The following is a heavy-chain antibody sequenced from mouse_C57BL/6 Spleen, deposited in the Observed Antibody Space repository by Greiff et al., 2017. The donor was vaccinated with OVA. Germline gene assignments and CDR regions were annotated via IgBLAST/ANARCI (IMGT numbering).Heavy chain of an antibody. Sequence: EVQRVESGPGMVKPSQSLSLTCTVTGYSITSGYDWHWIRHFPGNKLEWMGYISYSGSTNYNPSLKSRISITHDTSKNHFFLKLNSVTTEDIATYYCARDPYFDVWGTGTTVTVSS. V-gene: IGHV3-1*01. J-gene: IGHJ1*03. CDR1: GYSITSGYD. CDR2: ISYSGST. CDR3: ARDPYFDV.